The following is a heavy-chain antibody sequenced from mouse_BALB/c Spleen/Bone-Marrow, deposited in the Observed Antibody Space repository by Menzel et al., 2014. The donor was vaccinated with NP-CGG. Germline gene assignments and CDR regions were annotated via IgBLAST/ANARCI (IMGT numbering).Heavy chain of an antibody. Sequence: QVQLKQSGVELVKPGASVKLSCKASGNTFTSYDINRVRQRPEQGLEWIGWIFPGDSTTKYNEKFKGKATLSTDKSSSTVHMQLSRLTSEDSAVYFCVRSRLRDWYFDVWGAGTTVTISS. V-gene: IGHV1S56*01. J-gene: IGHJ1*01. D-gene: IGHD1-2*01. CDR1: GNTFTSYD. CDR2: IFPGDSTT. CDR3: VRSRLRDWYFDV.